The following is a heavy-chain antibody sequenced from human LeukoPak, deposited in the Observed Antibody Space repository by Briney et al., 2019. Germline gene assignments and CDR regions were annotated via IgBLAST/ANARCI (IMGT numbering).Heavy chain of an antibody. Sequence: GSLRLSCAASGFTFSSYGMHWVRQAPGKGLEWVAVIWYDGSNKYYADSVKGRFTISRDNSKNKMYLEMNSLRAEDTAVYYRARDSAALFDYWGQGTLETVSS. CDR3: ARDSAALFDY. CDR2: IWYDGSNK. V-gene: IGHV3-33*01. D-gene: IGHD2-15*01. J-gene: IGHJ4*02. CDR1: GFTFSSYG.